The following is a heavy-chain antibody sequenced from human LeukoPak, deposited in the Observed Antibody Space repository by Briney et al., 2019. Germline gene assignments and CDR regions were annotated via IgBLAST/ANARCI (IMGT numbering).Heavy chain of an antibody. CDR1: GGTFSSYA. D-gene: IGHD3-22*01. Sequence: GASVKVSCKASGGTFSSYAISWVRQAPGQGLEWMGRIIPILGIASYAQKFQGRVTITADKSTSTAYMELSSLRSEDTAVYYCARSVAAGITMIVLWYWGQGTLVTVSS. CDR3: ARSVAAGITMIVLWY. CDR2: IIPILGIA. V-gene: IGHV1-69*04. J-gene: IGHJ4*02.